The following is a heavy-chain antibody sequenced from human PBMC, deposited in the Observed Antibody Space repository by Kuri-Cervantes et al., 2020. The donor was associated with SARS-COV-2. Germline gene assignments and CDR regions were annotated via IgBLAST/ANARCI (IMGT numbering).Heavy chain of an antibody. Sequence: SETLSLTCAVYGGSFSGYYWSWIRQPPGKGLEWIGEINHSESTNYNPSLKSRITISVDTSKNQFSLKLSSATAADTAVYYCAGGRSRITIFGVVISGVGYYFDYWGQGTLVTVSS. CDR2: INHSEST. CDR3: AGGRSRITIFGVVISGVGYYFDY. D-gene: IGHD3-3*01. J-gene: IGHJ4*02. CDR1: GGSFSGYY. V-gene: IGHV4-34*01.